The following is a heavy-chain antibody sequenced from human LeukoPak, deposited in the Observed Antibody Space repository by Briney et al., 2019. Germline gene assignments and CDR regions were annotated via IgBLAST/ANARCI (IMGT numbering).Heavy chain of an antibody. CDR3: ARDAGYDFWTGYYDF. V-gene: IGHV3-7*05. CDR1: GFTFSSYW. CDR2: IKQDGSEK. J-gene: IGHJ4*02. Sequence: PGGSLRLSCVASGFTFSSYWMSWVRQAPGKGLGWVATIKQDGSEKYSVDSVKGRFTTSRDIAQNSLYLQMNSLRAEDTAVYFCARDAGYDFWTGYYDFWGQGTLVTVSS. D-gene: IGHD3-3*01.